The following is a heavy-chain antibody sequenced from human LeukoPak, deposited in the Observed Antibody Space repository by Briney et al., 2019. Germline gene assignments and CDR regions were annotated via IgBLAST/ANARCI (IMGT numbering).Heavy chain of an antibody. Sequence: SGTLSLTCAVSGGSISSSTNWWSWVRQPPGKGLEWIGEIYHSGGTNYNPSLKSRITISVNKSQNQFSLKVNSLTAADTAVYYCATNGYYCMDVWGKGTTVTVSS. V-gene: IGHV4-4*02. CDR2: IYHSGGT. J-gene: IGHJ6*03. CDR3: ATNGYYCMDV. CDR1: GGSISSSTNW. D-gene: IGHD2-8*01.